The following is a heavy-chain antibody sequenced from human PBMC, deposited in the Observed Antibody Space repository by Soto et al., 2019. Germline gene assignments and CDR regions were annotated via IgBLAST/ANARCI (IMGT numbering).Heavy chain of an antibody. CDR1: GFTFSSYC. V-gene: IGHV3-30*18. D-gene: IGHD2-15*01. Sequence: LRLSCAASGFTFSSYCMHWVRQAPCKGLEWVAVISYDGSNKYYADSVKGRFTISRDNSKNTLYLQMNSLRAEDTAVYYCAKDVRGYCSGGSCSNPFDYWGQGTLVTVSS. CDR3: AKDVRGYCSGGSCSNPFDY. CDR2: ISYDGSNK. J-gene: IGHJ4*02.